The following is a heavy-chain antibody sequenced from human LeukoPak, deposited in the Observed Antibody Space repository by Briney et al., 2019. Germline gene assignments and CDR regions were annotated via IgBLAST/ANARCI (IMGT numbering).Heavy chain of an antibody. D-gene: IGHD6-13*01. CDR2: INHSGST. Sequence: PSETLSLTCAVYGGSFSGYYWSWIRQPPGKGLXXXXEINHSGSTNYNPSLKSRVTISVDTSKNQFSLKLSSVTAADTAVYYCARRSSSWYPSPFDPWGQGTLVTVSS. CDR3: ARRSSSWYPSPFDP. J-gene: IGHJ5*02. V-gene: IGHV4-34*01. CDR1: GGSFSGYY.